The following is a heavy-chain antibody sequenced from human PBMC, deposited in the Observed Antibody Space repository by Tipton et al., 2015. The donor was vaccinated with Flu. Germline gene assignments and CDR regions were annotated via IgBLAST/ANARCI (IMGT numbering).Heavy chain of an antibody. CDR2: DNYGGGT. Sequence: LRLSCTVSGGSIRSNNYNWGWLRQPPGKGLEWIGSDNYGGGTSYNPSLESRLTISLDTPKNHFSLRLSSVTAADTAVYYCATRRDYYDSSEFDYWGQGALITVSS. CDR1: GGSIRSNNYN. V-gene: IGHV4-39*07. J-gene: IGHJ4*02. CDR3: ATRRDYYDSSEFDY. D-gene: IGHD3-22*01.